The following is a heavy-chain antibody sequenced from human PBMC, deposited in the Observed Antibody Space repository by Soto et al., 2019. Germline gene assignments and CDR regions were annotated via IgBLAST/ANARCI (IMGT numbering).Heavy chain of an antibody. CDR3: ARGGEPLGYYGLDV. CDR1: GGPISSSNW. J-gene: IGHJ6*02. CDR2: IYHSGST. V-gene: IGHV4-4*02. Sequence: SETLSLTCAVSGGPISSSNWWSWVRQPPGKGLEWIGEIYHSGSTNYNPSLKSRVTISVDKSKNQFSLKLSSVTAADTAVYSCARGGEPLGYYGLDVWGQGTTVTVSS.